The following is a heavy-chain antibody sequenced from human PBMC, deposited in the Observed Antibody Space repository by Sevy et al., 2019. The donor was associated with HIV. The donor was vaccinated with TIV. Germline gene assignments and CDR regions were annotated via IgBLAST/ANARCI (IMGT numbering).Heavy chain of an antibody. CDR2: IYSGGTT. Sequence: GGSRRLSCAASGFTVSNNYMNWVRQAPGKGLEWVSLIYSGGTTHYADSVKGRFTISRDHSKNTLYLQMNSLRAEDTAIYYCARDPPGIAATGGGWGQGTLVTVSS. D-gene: IGHD6-13*01. V-gene: IGHV3-53*01. CDR1: GFTVSNNY. CDR3: ARDPPGIAATGGG. J-gene: IGHJ4*02.